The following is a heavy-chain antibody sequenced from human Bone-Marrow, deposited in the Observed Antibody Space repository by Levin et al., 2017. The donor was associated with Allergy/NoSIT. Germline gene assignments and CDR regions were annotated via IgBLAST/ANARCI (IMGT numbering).Heavy chain of an antibody. CDR2: IKQDGSEK. J-gene: IGHJ4*02. V-gene: IGHV3-7*01. CDR1: GFTFSSYW. D-gene: IGHD1-26*01. CDR3: AREGPIAAARPYSGSYYADY. Sequence: GESLKISCAASGFTFSSYWMSWVRQAPGKGLEWVANIKQDGSEKYYVDSVKGRFTISRDNAKNSLYLQMNSLRAEDTAVYYCAREGPIAAARPYSGSYYADYWGQGTLVTVSS.